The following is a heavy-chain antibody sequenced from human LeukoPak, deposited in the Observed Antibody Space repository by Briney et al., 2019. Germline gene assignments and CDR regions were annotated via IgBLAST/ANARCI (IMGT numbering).Heavy chain of an antibody. J-gene: IGHJ4*02. CDR2: IYYSGST. D-gene: IGHD3-10*01. Sequence: ASETLSLTCTVSGGSISSYYWSWIRQPPGKGLEWIGYIYYSGSTNYNPSLKSRVTISVDTSKNQFSLKLSSVTAADTAVYYCARDRKYGSGFYWDYWGQGTLVTVSS. V-gene: IGHV4-59*01. CDR3: ARDRKYGSGFYWDY. CDR1: GGSISSYY.